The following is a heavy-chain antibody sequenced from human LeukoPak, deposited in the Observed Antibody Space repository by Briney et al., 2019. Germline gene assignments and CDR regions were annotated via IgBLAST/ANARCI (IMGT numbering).Heavy chain of an antibody. Sequence: GGSLRLSCAASGLTFSNYGMAWVRQAPGEGLEWVSAISGSGESTYNADSVKGRFTISRDNSRNTLYLQMNSLRADDTARYYCAKDFVYGSRFPRPLDYWGQGTLVTVSS. V-gene: IGHV3-23*01. CDR3: AKDFVYGSRFPRPLDY. D-gene: IGHD3-3*01. CDR1: GLTFSNYG. CDR2: ISGSGEST. J-gene: IGHJ4*02.